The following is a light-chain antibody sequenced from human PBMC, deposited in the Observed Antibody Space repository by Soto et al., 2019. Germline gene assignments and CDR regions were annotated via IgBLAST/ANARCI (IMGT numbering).Light chain of an antibody. J-gene: IGKJ5*01. V-gene: IGKV1-39*01. Sequence: DIQMTQSPSSLSASVGDRVTITCRASQSISSYLNWYQQKPGKAPKLLIYAASSLQGGVPSRFSGSGSATDFTLTISSLQPEDFATYYCQQSYSTPITFGQGTRLEIK. CDR1: QSISSY. CDR3: QQSYSTPIT. CDR2: AAS.